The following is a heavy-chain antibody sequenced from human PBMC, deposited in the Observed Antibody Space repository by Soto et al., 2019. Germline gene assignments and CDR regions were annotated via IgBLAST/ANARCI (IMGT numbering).Heavy chain of an antibody. V-gene: IGHV4-34*01. CDR1: GGYFNDNY. CDR2: ISRSGTT. CDR3: ATSLWFGTQVEL. J-gene: IGHJ5*02. D-gene: IGHD3-10*01. Sequence: QVQLQQWGAGLLKPSETLSLSCAVYGGYFNDNYYTWFRQPPGKGLEWIGEISRSGTTKYIPSLMSLASISFDKSKTQVSLKVTSVTAADTAVYYCATSLWFGTQVELWCQGALVTVSS.